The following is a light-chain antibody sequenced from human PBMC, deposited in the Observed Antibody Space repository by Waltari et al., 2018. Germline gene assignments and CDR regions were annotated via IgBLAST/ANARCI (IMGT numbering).Light chain of an antibody. CDR3: QQRTEYTWS. CDR2: DAS. Sequence: EIVLTQSPVTLSLSPGERATLSCRASQSIRDSIAWYQQKPAQAPRLLIYDASNRAPATPARFSGSGSGTDFTLTISSLEPEDFAVYFCQQRTEYTWSFGQGTRLEIK. CDR1: QSIRDS. J-gene: IGKJ2*04. V-gene: IGKV3-11*01.